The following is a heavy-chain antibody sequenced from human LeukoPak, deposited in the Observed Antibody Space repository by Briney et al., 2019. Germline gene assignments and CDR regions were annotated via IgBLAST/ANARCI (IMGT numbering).Heavy chain of an antibody. CDR1: GYSFTSYW. Sequence: GESLKISCKGSGYSFTSYWIGWVRQMPGKGLEWMGIIYPGDSDTRYSPSFQGQVTISADKSISTAYLQWSNLKASDTAMYYCARSDNSPTLVTGSAPWAKGTLVTVSS. CDR2: IYPGDSDT. D-gene: IGHD1-14*01. V-gene: IGHV5-51*01. CDR3: ARSDNSPTLVTGSAP. J-gene: IGHJ5*02.